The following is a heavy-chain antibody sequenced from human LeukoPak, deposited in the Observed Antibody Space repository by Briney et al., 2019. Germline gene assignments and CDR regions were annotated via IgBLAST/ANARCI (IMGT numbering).Heavy chain of an antibody. V-gene: IGHV3-23*01. CDR1: GFTFSSYA. J-gene: IGHJ4*02. CDR2: ISGSGGST. Sequence: GRSLRLSCAASGFTFSSYAMSWVRQAPGKGLEWVSAISGSGGSTYYADSVKGRFTISRDNSKNTLYLQMNSLRAEDTAVYYCAKHLNSSSWYPGGYWGQGTLVTVSS. D-gene: IGHD6-13*01. CDR3: AKHLNSSSWYPGGY.